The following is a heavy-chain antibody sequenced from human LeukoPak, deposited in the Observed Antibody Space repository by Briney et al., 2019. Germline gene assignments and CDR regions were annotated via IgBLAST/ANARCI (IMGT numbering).Heavy chain of an antibody. D-gene: IGHD2-21*02. V-gene: IGHV4-39*01. Sequence: SETLSLTCTVSGGSISLSSYYWGWIRQPPGKGLEWIGDIYYSGSTYYNPSLKSRVTISVDTSKNQFSLKLSSVTAADTAVYYCAAREAYCGGDCYSIDYWGQGTLVTVSS. CDR2: IYYSGST. CDR3: AAREAYCGGDCYSIDY. CDR1: GGSISLSSYY. J-gene: IGHJ4*02.